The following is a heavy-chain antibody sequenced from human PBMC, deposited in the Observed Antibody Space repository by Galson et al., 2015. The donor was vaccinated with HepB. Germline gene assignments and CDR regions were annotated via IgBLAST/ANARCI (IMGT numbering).Heavy chain of an antibody. J-gene: IGHJ4*02. V-gene: IGHV1-46*01. CDR3: ARDLIGYIDY. CDR2: INPSGGTT. D-gene: IGHD2-15*01. CDR1: GYTFTSYY. Sequence: SVKVSCKASGYTFTSYYMHWVRQAPGQGLEWMGMINPSGGTTSYAQKFQGRVTMTRDTSTSAACMELSSLRSEDTAVYYCARDLIGYIDYWGQGTLVTVSS.